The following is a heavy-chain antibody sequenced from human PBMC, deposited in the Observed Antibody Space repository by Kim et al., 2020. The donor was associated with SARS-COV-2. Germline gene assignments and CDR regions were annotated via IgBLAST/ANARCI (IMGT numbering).Heavy chain of an antibody. Sequence: GGSLRLSCAASGFTFSNAWMSWVRQAPGKGLEWVGRIKSKTDGGTTDYAAPVKGRFTISRDDSKNTLYLQMNSLKTEDTAVYYCTTDSGYEDGGGLGYWGQGTLVTVSS. D-gene: IGHD5-12*01. CDR1: GFTFSNAW. CDR3: TTDSGYEDGGGLGY. V-gene: IGHV3-15*01. J-gene: IGHJ4*02. CDR2: IKSKTDGGTT.